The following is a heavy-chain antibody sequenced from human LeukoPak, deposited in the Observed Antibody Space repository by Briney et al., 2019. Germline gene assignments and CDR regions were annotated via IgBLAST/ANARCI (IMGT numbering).Heavy chain of an antibody. J-gene: IGHJ6*02. CDR3: ARTHYGGNSYYHYYGMDV. V-gene: IGHV3-30-3*01. CDR2: ISYDGSNK. CDR1: GFTFSSYA. Sequence: GGSLRLSCAASGFTFSSYAMHWVRQAPGKGLEWVAVISYDGSNKYYADSVKGRFTISRDNSKNTLYLQMNSLRAEDTAVYCCARTHYGGNSYYHYYGMDVWGQGTTVTVSS. D-gene: IGHD4-23*01.